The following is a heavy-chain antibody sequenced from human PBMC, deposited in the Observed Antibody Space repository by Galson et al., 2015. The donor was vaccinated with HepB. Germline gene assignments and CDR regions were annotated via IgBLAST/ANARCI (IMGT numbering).Heavy chain of an antibody. J-gene: IGHJ5*01. CDR2: ITTSSSYI. CDR1: GFPFSAYD. CDR3: AKAGCSGAGCYLRYIWIDS. V-gene: IGHV3-21*06. D-gene: IGHD2-2*01. Sequence: LRLSCAASGFPFSAYDMYWVRQAPGRGLEWVSSITTSSSYIYYADSMRGRFTISRDNAKNSLFLQMDSLRAEDTAVYYCAKAGCSGAGCYLRYIWIDSWGQGTLVTVSS.